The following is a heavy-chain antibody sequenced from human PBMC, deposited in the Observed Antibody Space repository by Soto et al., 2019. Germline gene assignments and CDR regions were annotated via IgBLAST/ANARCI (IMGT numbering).Heavy chain of an antibody. V-gene: IGHV3-21*06. J-gene: IGHJ4*02. Sequence: GGSLRLSCAASGFTFSYYTVHWVRRAPGKGLEWVSSISGIRDYIRYADSVKGRFTISRDNAKASLYLQMNSLTAEDTAVYYCAREGVHNYNEYYFDYWGQGTLVTVSS. CDR3: AREGVHNYNEYYFDY. CDR1: GFTFSYYT. D-gene: IGHD3-22*01. CDR2: ISGIRDYI.